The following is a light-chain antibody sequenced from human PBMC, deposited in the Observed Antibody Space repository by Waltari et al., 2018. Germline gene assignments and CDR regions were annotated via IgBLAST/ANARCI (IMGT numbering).Light chain of an antibody. CDR2: EVN. J-gene: IGLJ2*01. CDR1: NSDVGGDNY. CDR3: SSYTSSMTPHVV. V-gene: IGLV2-14*01. Sequence: QSALTQPASVSGSPGQSITISCTGTNSDVGGDNYVSWYQKSPGKAPKLRIFEVNNRPSGVSNRFSGSKSGNTASLTISGLQAEDEADYYCSSYTSSMTPHVVFGGGTKLTVL.